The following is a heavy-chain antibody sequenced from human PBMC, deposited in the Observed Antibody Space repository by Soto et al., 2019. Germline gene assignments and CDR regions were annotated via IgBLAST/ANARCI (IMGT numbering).Heavy chain of an antibody. D-gene: IGHD5-12*01. CDR1: GGSFSGYY. J-gene: IGHJ6*02. V-gene: IGHV4-34*01. CDR3: ANSGYGYGMDV. Sequence: SETLSLTCAVYGGSFSGYYWSWIRQPPGKGLEWIGEINHSGSTNYNPSLKSRVTISVDTSKNQFSLKLSSVIAADTAVYYCANSGYGYGMDVWGQGTTVTVSS. CDR2: INHSGST.